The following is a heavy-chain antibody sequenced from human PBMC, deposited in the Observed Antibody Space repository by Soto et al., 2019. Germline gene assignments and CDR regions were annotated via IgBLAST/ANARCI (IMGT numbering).Heavy chain of an antibody. D-gene: IGHD3-10*01. J-gene: IGHJ6*03. Sequence: QVQLQQWGAGLLKPSETLSLTCAVYGGSFSGYQWTWIRQTPGKALEWIGEINDSGNINYNPSLESRVTILVDTAKKQISLKLSSVTAADTAVYYCARGLILWFGELSRRGGYYYYMDVWGKGTTVTVSS. V-gene: IGHV4-34*01. CDR3: ARGLILWFGELSRRGGYYYYMDV. CDR1: GGSFSGYQ. CDR2: INDSGNI.